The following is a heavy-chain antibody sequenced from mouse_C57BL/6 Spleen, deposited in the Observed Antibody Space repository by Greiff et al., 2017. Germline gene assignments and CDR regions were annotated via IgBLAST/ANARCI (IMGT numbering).Heavy chain of an antibody. CDR2: INPNNGGT. CDR3: ARSNYYGSSYPLGYFDV. Sequence: EVQLQESGPELVKPGASVKIPCKASGYTFTDYNMDWVKQSHGKSLEWIGDINPNNGGTIYNQKFKGKATLTVDKSSSTAYMELRSLTSEDTAVYYCARSNYYGSSYPLGYFDVWGTGTTVTVSS. J-gene: IGHJ1*03. CDR1: GYTFTDYN. D-gene: IGHD1-1*01. V-gene: IGHV1-18*01.